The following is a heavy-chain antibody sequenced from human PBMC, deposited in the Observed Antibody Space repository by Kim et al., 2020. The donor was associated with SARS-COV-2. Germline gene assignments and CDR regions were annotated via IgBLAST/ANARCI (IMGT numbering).Heavy chain of an antibody. CDR1: GFTFSSYE. V-gene: IGHV3-48*03. CDR2: ISSSGSTI. D-gene: IGHD1-26*01. Sequence: GGSLRLSCAASGFTFSSYEMNWVRQAPGKGLEWVSYISSSGSTIYYADSVKGRFTISRDNAKNSLYLQMNSLRAEDTAVYYCARARELPTCDSWGQGTLVSVSS. CDR3: ARARELPTCDS. J-gene: IGHJ4*02.